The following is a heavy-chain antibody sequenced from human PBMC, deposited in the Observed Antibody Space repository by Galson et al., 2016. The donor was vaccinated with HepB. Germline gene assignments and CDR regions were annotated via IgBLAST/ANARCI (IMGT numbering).Heavy chain of an antibody. J-gene: IGHJ5*02. CDR3: AKSGTYSSSSGWFDP. CDR2: INRYGATT. Sequence: SLRLSCAASGFFFSGRAMSWVRQAPEKGLEWVSGINRYGATTGYAASVKGRFTISRDNSNNTLYLQMNSLRTEDTAVYYCAKSGTYSSSSGWFDPWGQGTLV. V-gene: IGHV3-23*01. CDR1: GFFFSGRA. D-gene: IGHD6-6*01.